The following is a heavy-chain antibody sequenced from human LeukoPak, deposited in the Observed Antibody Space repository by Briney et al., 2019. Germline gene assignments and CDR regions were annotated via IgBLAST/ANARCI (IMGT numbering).Heavy chain of an antibody. CDR1: GGTFSSYA. V-gene: IGHV1-69*04. D-gene: IGHD3-9*01. CDR3: ARSPGYDILTGQEAGWFDP. Sequence: SVKVSCKASGGTFSSYAISWVRQAPGQGLEWMGRIIPILGIANYAQKFQGRVTITADKSTSTAYMELSSLRSEDTAVYYCARSPGYDILTGQEAGWFDPWGQGTLVTVSS. J-gene: IGHJ5*02. CDR2: IIPILGIA.